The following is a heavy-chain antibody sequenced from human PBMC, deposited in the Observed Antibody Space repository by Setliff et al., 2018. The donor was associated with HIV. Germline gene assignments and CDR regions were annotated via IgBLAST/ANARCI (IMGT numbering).Heavy chain of an antibody. J-gene: IGHJ4*02. CDR2: MYHSGSS. Sequence: SETLSLTCAVPGYSISSGYYWGWIRQPPGKGLEWIGSMYHSGSSYYNPSLKSRVTISADTSRNQFSLKLNSVTAADTAVYYCARLANGDIVATVDYFDYWGQGTLVTVS. D-gene: IGHD5-12*01. CDR3: ARLANGDIVATVDYFDY. V-gene: IGHV4-38-2*01. CDR1: GYSISSGYY.